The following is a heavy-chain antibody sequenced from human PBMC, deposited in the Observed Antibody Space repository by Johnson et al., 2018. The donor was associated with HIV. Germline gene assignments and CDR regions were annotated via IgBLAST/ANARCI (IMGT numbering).Heavy chain of an antibody. CDR3: TGGWYNLSAFDI. V-gene: IGHV3-11*04. CDR1: GFTFSDYY. CDR2: ISSSGSII. J-gene: IGHJ3*02. Sequence: QVQLVESGGGVGQPGRYLRLSCAASGFTFSDYYMSWIRQAPGKGLEWVSYISSSGSIIYYSDSVKGRFTVSRDNAKNSLFLQMNSLRAEDTTIYYCTGGWYNLSAFDIWGQGTMVTVSS. D-gene: IGHD6-19*01.